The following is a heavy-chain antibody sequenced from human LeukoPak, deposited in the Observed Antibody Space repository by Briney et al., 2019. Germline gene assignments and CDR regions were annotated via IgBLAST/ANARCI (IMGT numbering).Heavy chain of an antibody. J-gene: IGHJ4*02. CDR2: ISDSGKTR. V-gene: IGHV3-48*03. Sequence: GGSLRLSCAASGFTFSSYEMNWVRQAPGKGLEWVSYISDSGKTRYYADSVKGRFTISRDNAKNSLYLQMNSLRAEDTAVYYCAREGKHYDFWSGYYTGGDYFDYWGQGTLVTVSS. D-gene: IGHD3-3*01. CDR1: GFTFSSYE. CDR3: AREGKHYDFWSGYYTGGDYFDY.